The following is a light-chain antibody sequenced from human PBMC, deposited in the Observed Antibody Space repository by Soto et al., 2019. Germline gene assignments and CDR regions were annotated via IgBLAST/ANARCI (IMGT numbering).Light chain of an antibody. J-gene: IGLJ3*02. Sequence: QSVLTQPPSVSGAPGQRVTISCTGSSSNIGAGYDVHWYQQLPGTAPKLLVYGNTNRPSGAPERFSGSKSGTSASLAITGLQAGDEGDYYCQSHDSSLSGWVFGGGTQLTVL. CDR1: SSNIGAGYD. CDR3: QSHDSSLSGWV. V-gene: IGLV1-40*01. CDR2: GNT.